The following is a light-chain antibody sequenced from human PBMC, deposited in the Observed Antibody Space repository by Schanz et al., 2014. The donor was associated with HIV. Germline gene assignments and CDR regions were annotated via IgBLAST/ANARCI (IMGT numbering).Light chain of an antibody. CDR2: DVS. V-gene: IGLV2-14*03. Sequence: QSALIQPASVSGSPGQSITISCTGTSSDIGAYNYVSWYQQHPGKAPKLMIYDVSNRPSGVSNRFSGSKSGNTASLTISGLQADDEADYYCSSYTTSSTLVFGGGTKVTVL. J-gene: IGLJ2*01. CDR3: SSYTTSSTLV. CDR1: SSDIGAYNY.